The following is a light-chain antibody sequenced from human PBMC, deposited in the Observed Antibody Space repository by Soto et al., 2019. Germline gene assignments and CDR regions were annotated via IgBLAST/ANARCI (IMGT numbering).Light chain of an antibody. J-gene: IGKJ5*01. V-gene: IGKV3-11*01. Sequence: EIVLTQSPATLSLSPGERATLSCRASQSVSRYLAWYQQKPGQAPRLLIYDASNRATGIPARFSGSGSGTDFTLTISSLEPEDFAVYYCQQRRNWPPEITFGQGTRLEIK. CDR3: QQRRNWPPEIT. CDR2: DAS. CDR1: QSVSRY.